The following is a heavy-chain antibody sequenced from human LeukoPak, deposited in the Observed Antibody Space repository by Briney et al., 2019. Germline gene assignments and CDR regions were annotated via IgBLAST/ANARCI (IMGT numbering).Heavy chain of an antibody. Sequence: ASVKVSCKASGYTFTGYYMHWVRQAPGQGLEWMGWINPNSGGTNYAHKFQGWVTMTRDTSISTAYMELSRLRSDDTAVYYCARDRVGATWPYYYYYGMDVWGQGTTVTVSS. V-gene: IGHV1-2*04. CDR3: ARDRVGATWPYYYYYGMDV. J-gene: IGHJ6*02. CDR1: GYTFTGYY. CDR2: INPNSGGT. D-gene: IGHD1-26*01.